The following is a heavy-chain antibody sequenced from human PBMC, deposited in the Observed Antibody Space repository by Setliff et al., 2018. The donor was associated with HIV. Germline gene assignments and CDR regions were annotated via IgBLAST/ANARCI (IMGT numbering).Heavy chain of an antibody. J-gene: IGHJ4*02. CDR1: GDSISSSSYY. D-gene: IGHD3-22*01. V-gene: IGHV4-39*01. Sequence: SETLSLTCSVSGDSISSSSYYWGWIRQPPGKGLEWIGSIYYSGSTYYNPSLNSRVTISVDASKNQFSLKLSSVTAADTAVYYCASLPPLYDSSGYYFDYWGQGTRVTVS. CDR2: IYYSGST. CDR3: ASLPPLYDSSGYYFDY.